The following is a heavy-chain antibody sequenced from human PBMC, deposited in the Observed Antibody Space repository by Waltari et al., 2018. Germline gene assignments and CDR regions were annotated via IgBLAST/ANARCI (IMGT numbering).Heavy chain of an antibody. D-gene: IGHD2-21*02. CDR3: AKEQGGHSEIDY. Sequence: QVQLVESGGGVVQPGGSLILSCAAAGFTFRRYGMHWVRQAPGKGLEWVAVISYDGNEQYYAYSVKGRFTISRDFSTNTVYLQMNSLRREDTAVYYCAKEQGGHSEIDYWGQGTLVTVSS. CDR1: GFTFRRYG. J-gene: IGHJ4*02. CDR2: ISYDGNEQ. V-gene: IGHV3-30*18.